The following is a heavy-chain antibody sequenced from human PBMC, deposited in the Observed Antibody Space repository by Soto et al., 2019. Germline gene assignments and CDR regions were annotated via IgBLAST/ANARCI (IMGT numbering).Heavy chain of an antibody. CDR1: GGSFSGYY. V-gene: IGHV4-34*01. D-gene: IGHD3-3*01. CDR2: INHSGST. Sequence: SETLSLTCAVYGGSFSGYYWSWIRQPPGKGLEWIGEINHSGSTNYNPSLKSRVTISVDTSKNQFSLKLSSVTAADTAVYYCARGSERFLEWLSPRLIDYWGQGTLVTVSS. CDR3: ARGSERFLEWLSPRLIDY. J-gene: IGHJ4*02.